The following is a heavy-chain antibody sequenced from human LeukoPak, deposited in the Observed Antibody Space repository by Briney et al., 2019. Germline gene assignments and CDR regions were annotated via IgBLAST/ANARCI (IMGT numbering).Heavy chain of an antibody. D-gene: IGHD5-18*01. CDR2: IYYSGST. CDR3: ASARGYSYGLEDY. CDR1: GGSISSGDYY. V-gene: IGHV4-30-4*01. Sequence: SETLSLTCTVSGGSISSGDYYWSWIRLPPGKGLEWIGYIYYSGSTYYNPSLKSRVTISVDTSKNQFSLKLSSVTAADTAVYYCASARGYSYGLEDYWGQGTLVTVSS. J-gene: IGHJ4*02.